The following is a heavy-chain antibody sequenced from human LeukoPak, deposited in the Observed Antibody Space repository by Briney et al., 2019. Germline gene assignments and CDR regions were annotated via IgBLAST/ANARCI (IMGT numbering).Heavy chain of an antibody. J-gene: IGHJ5*02. CDR3: ARHRYSGSYLRYNWFDP. CDR1: GFIFSSYA. Sequence: GSLRLSCAASGFIFSSYAMSWVRQAPGKGLEWIGSIYYSGSTYYNPSLKSRVTISVDTSKNQFSLKLSSVTAADTAVYYCARHRYSGSYLRYNWFDPWGQGTLVTVSS. CDR2: IYYSGST. D-gene: IGHD1-26*01. V-gene: IGHV4-39*01.